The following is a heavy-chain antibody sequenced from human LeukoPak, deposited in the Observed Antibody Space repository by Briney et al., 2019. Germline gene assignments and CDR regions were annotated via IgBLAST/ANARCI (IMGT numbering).Heavy chain of an antibody. D-gene: IGHD6-19*01. V-gene: IGHV1-69*13. CDR3: ARDWGRRYSSGWYGDFDY. Sequence: SVKVSCKASGGTFSSYAISWVRQAPGQGLEWMGGIIPIFGTANYAQKFQGRVTITADESTSTAYMELSSLRPEDTAVYYCARDWGRRYSSGWYGDFDYWGQGTLVTVSS. CDR1: GGTFSSYA. J-gene: IGHJ4*02. CDR2: IIPIFGTA.